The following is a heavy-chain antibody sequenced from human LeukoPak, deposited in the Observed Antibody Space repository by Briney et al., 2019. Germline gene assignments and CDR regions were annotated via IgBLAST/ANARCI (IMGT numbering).Heavy chain of an antibody. J-gene: IGHJ5*02. Sequence: GSLRLSCAASGFIFSSYGMHWVRQPPGKGLEWIGEINHSGSTNYNPSLKSRVTISVDTSKNQFSLKPSSVTAADTAVYYCASDYGDYVWFDPWGQGTLVTVSS. D-gene: IGHD4-17*01. CDR2: INHSGST. V-gene: IGHV4-34*01. CDR3: ASDYGDYVWFDP. CDR1: GFIFSSYG.